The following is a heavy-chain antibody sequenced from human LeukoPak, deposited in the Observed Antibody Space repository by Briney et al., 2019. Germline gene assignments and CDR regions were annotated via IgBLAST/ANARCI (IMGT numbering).Heavy chain of an antibody. CDR3: ARRYFDY. Sequence: GGSLRLSCAASGFTFSSYAMHWVRQAPGKGLEWVANIKQDGSEKYYVDSVKGRFTISRDNAKNSLYLQMNSLRAEDTAVYYCARRYFDYWDQGTLVTVSS. CDR1: GFTFSSYA. D-gene: IGHD2-15*01. V-gene: IGHV3-7*01. CDR2: IKQDGSEK. J-gene: IGHJ4*02.